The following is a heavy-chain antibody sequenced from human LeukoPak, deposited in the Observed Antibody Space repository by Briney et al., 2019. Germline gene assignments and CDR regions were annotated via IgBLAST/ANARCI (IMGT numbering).Heavy chain of an antibody. D-gene: IGHD3-3*01. CDR3: ARGSDYFDY. CDR1: GGSISTGGYY. CDR2: TYYSGNT. V-gene: IGHV4-31*03. J-gene: IGHJ4*02. Sequence: SETLSLTCSVSGGSISTGGYYWTWIRQHPGKGLEWIGYTYYSGNTYYSPSLKSRLTISVDTSKNQFSLKLSSVTAADTAVYYCARGSDYFDYWGQGTLVTVSS.